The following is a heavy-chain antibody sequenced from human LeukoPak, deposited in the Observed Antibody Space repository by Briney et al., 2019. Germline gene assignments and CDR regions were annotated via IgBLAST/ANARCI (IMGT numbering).Heavy chain of an antibody. CDR2: INPSGGST. D-gene: IGHD1-1*01. Sequence: GASVKVSCKASGYTFTSYYMHWVRQAPGQGLEWMGIINPSGGSTNYAQKFQGRVTMTRDTSISTAYMELSRLRSDDTAVYYCALTNWNRDYFDYWGQGTLVTVSS. CDR3: ALTNWNRDYFDY. V-gene: IGHV1-2*02. J-gene: IGHJ4*02. CDR1: GYTFTSYY.